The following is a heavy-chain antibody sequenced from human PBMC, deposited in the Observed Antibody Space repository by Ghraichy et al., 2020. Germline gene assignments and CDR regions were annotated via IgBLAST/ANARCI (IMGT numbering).Heavy chain of an antibody. CDR1: GGSVSSSGYY. Sequence: SETLSLTCTVSGGSVSSSGYYWGWIRQPPGKGLDWIGSIYSSGNPYYSPSLKSRVTMSLDTSKNQFSLKLNSVTATDTAVYYCARHRDSSSLFDYWGQGTLVTVSS. D-gene: IGHD6-13*01. CDR3: ARHRDSSSLFDY. V-gene: IGHV4-39*01. CDR2: IYSSGNP. J-gene: IGHJ4*02.